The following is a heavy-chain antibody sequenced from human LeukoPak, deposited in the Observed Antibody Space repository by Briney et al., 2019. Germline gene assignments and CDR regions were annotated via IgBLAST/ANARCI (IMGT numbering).Heavy chain of an antibody. CDR2: IYTSGNT. V-gene: IGHV4-4*07. J-gene: IGHJ4*02. CDR1: GGSISSYY. D-gene: IGHD1-26*01. Sequence: SETLCLTCTVSGGSISSYYWSWIRQPAGKGLEWIGRIYTSGNTNYNASLKSRVNMSVDTSKNQFSLKLSSVTAADTAVFYCARENSGSYREFDYWGQGTLVTVSS. CDR3: ARENSGSYREFDY.